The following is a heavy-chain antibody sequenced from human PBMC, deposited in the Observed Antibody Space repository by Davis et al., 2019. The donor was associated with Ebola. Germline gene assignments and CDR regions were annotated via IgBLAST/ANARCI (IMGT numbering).Heavy chain of an antibody. CDR2: IVIGSGHT. Sequence: SVKVSCKASGFTFSSSAVQWVRQARGQRLEWIGWIVIGSGHTNYAQKFQERVTITRDMSTNTVYMELNSLRSEVTAVYYCAAWVIGYCTTYSCYTSYNWFDPWGQGSLVTVSS. CDR1: GFTFSSSA. J-gene: IGHJ5*02. D-gene: IGHD2-2*01. CDR3: AAWVIGYCTTYSCYTSYNWFDP. V-gene: IGHV1-58*01.